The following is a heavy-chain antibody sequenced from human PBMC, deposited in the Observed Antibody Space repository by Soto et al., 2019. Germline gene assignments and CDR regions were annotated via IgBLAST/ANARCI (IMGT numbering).Heavy chain of an antibody. CDR2: INHSGST. J-gene: IGHJ4*02. Sequence: QVLLQQWGAGRLKPSETLSLTYAVYGGSFSDYDWSWIRQPPGKGLEWIGEINHSGSTNYNPSLKSRVPIAVDPSKSQFSLRLSSVTAADTAVYYCARKSRFAYWGQGTLVTVSS. V-gene: IGHV4-34*01. CDR3: ARKSRFAY. CDR1: GGSFSDYD.